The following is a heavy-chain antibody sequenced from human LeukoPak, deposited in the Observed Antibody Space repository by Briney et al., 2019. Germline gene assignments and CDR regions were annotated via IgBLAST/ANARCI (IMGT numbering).Heavy chain of an antibody. V-gene: IGHV1-8*02. CDR2: MNPNSDNT. D-gene: IGHD3-3*01. J-gene: IGHJ4*02. CDR1: GYTFTAYD. Sequence: ASVKVSCKASGYTFTAYDVNWVRQATGQGLEWMGWMNPNSDNTGYAQKFQGRVTMTRNTSITTAYLELSSLRSEDTAVYYCARGRDLLSGYYSRFDSWGQGTLVTVSS. CDR3: ARGRDLLSGYYSRFDS.